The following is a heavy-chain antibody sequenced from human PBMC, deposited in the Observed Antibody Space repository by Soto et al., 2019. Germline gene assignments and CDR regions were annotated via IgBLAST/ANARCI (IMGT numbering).Heavy chain of an antibody. J-gene: IGHJ4*02. CDR1: GYTFTTYG. CDR2: ISSNNGNT. Sequence: GASVKVSRKASGYTFTTYGISWVRQAPGQGLEWMGWISSNNGNTNYAQKLQDRVTMTTDTSTNIAYMELRSLRSDDTAVFYCARDRGSGSYYARFDYWGQGALVTVSS. CDR3: ARDRGSGSYYARFDY. D-gene: IGHD1-26*01. V-gene: IGHV1-18*01.